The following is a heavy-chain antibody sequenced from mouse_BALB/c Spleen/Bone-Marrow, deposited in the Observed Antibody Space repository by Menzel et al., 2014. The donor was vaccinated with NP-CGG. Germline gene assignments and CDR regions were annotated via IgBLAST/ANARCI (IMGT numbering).Heavy chain of an antibody. CDR2: ISGGGSYT. CDR1: GFTFSSYG. D-gene: IGHD2-4*01. J-gene: IGHJ3*01. Sequence: EVQLVESGGNLVKSGGSLKLSCVASGFTFSSYGMSWVRQTPEKRLEWVATISGGGSYTFYPDSVKGRFTISRDNAKNNLYLQLSSLRSEDTALYYCARHAYYDQTEVSFVYWGQGTLVTVSA. CDR3: ARHAYYDQTEVSFVY. V-gene: IGHV5-9-2*01.